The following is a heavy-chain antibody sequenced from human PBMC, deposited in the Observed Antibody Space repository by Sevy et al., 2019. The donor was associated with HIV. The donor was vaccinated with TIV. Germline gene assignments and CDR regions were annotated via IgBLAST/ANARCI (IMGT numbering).Heavy chain of an antibody. D-gene: IGHD1-1*01. CDR1: GFTFGIYA. Sequence: GGSLRLSCTASGFTFGIYAMSWVRQAPGKGLEWVAFLKSRGHGGTIDHAGSVKGRFTVSRDDSKSMAHLQMNDLRTEDTAVYYCTRWKGAHSKFDYWGQGALVTVSS. J-gene: IGHJ4*02. CDR2: LKSRGHGGTI. V-gene: IGHV3-49*04. CDR3: TRWKGAHSKFDY.